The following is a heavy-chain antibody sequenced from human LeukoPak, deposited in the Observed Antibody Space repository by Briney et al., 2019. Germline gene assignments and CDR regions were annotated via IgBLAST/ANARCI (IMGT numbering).Heavy chain of an antibody. Sequence: ASVTVSCKASGGTFSSYAISWVRQAPGQGLEWMGGIIPIFGTANYAQKFQGRVTITTDESTSTAYMELSSLRSEDTAVYYCARGGYNYDYYYYMDVWGKGTTVTVSS. V-gene: IGHV1-69*05. D-gene: IGHD5-12*01. CDR2: IIPIFGTA. J-gene: IGHJ6*03. CDR1: GGTFSSYA. CDR3: ARGGYNYDYYYYMDV.